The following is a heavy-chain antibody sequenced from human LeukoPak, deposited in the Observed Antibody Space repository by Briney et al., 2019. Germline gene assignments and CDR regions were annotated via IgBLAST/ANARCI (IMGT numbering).Heavy chain of an antibody. CDR2: IYSGGST. J-gene: IGHJ4*02. CDR3: ASGLSVTTSGDY. D-gene: IGHD4-17*01. CDR1: GFTVSDNY. V-gene: IGHV3-53*01. Sequence: PGGSLRLSCTASGFTVSDNYMSWVRQAPGKGLEWVSIIYSGGSTYYADSVKGRFTISRDNSKNTLYLQMNSLRAEDTAVYYCASGLSVTTSGDYWGQGTLVTVSS.